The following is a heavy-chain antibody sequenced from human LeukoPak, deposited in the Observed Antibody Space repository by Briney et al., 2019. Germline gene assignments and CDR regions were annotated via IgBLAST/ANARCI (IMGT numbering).Heavy chain of an antibody. Sequence: SETLYLTCTASGCSFSGYYMSWIRQPPGQGLEWIGYIYYSGTTNYNPSVKSRVIISVDTSKNQFSLKLSTVTAADTAVYYCARGTSYSSSWYYFDYWVQGTLVTVSS. D-gene: IGHD6-13*01. CDR1: GCSFSGYY. CDR2: IYYSGTT. CDR3: ARGTSYSSSWYYFDY. J-gene: IGHJ4*02. V-gene: IGHV4-59*01.